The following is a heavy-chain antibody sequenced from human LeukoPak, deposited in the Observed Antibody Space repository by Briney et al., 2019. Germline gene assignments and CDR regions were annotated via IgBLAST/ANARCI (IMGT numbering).Heavy chain of an antibody. J-gene: IGHJ4*02. CDR3: ARVGYYYGSGNFFDY. CDR1: GFTFSSYW. D-gene: IGHD3-10*01. Sequence: PGGSLRLSCAASGFTFSSYWMSWVRQAPGKGLEWVANIKQDGSEKYYVDSVKGRFTISRDNAKKSLYLQMNSLRAEDTAVYYCARVGYYYGSGNFFDYWGQGTLVTVSS. CDR2: IKQDGSEK. V-gene: IGHV3-7*01.